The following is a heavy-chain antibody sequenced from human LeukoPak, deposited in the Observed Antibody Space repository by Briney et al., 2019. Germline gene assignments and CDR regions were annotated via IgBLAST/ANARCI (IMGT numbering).Heavy chain of an antibody. CDR1: GYTFTGYY. Sequence: ASVKVSCKASGYTFTGYYMHWVRQAPGQGLEWMGWINPNSGGTNYAQKFQGRVTMTRDTSISTAYMELSRLRSDDTAAYYCARDQGFGGWLVPHDYWGQGTLVTVSS. V-gene: IGHV1-2*02. J-gene: IGHJ4*02. CDR3: ARDQGFGGWLVPHDY. D-gene: IGHD6-19*01. CDR2: INPNSGGT.